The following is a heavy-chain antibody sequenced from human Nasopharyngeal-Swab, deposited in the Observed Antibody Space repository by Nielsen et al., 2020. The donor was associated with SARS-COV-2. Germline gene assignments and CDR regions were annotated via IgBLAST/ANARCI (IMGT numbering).Heavy chain of an antibody. D-gene: IGHD4-17*01. CDR1: GGSISSGGYS. CDR3: ARAGYGDFLNAFDI. J-gene: IGHJ3*02. Sequence: SETLSLTCAVSGGSISSGGYSWSWIRQPPGKGLEWIGYIYHSGSTYYNPSLKSRVTISVDRSKNQFSLKLSSVTAADTAVYYCARAGYGDFLNAFDIWGQGTMVTVSS. V-gene: IGHV4-30-2*01. CDR2: IYHSGST.